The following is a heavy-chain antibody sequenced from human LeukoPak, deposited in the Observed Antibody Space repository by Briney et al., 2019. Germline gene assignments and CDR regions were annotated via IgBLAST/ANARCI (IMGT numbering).Heavy chain of an antibody. Sequence: PSETLSLTCTVSGGSISSYYWSWIRQPAGKGLEWIGRIYTSGSTNYNPSLKSRVTMSVDTSKNQFSLKLSSVTAADTAVYHCARGSAAYCGGDCYPDYYYYYMDVWGKGTTVTVSS. V-gene: IGHV4-4*07. D-gene: IGHD2-21*02. CDR1: GGSISSYY. CDR2: IYTSGST. J-gene: IGHJ6*03. CDR3: ARGSAAYCGGDCYPDYYYYYMDV.